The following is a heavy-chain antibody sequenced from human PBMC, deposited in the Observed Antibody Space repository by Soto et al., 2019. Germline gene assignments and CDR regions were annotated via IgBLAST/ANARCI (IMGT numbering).Heavy chain of an antibody. Sequence: QVQLVQSGAEVKKPGSSVKVSCKASGGTFSSYTISWVRQAPGQGLEWMGRIIPILGIANYAQKFQGRVTITADKSTSTAYMELRSLRSEDTAVYYCARDCSGGSCHFDYWGQGTLVTVSS. CDR1: GGTFSSYT. V-gene: IGHV1-69*08. CDR2: IIPILGIA. J-gene: IGHJ4*02. D-gene: IGHD2-15*01. CDR3: ARDCSGGSCHFDY.